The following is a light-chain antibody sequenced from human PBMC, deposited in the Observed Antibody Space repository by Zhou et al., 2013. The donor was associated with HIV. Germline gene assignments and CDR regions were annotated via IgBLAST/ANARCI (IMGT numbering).Light chain of an antibody. CDR2: GAS. V-gene: IGKV3-20*01. J-gene: IGKJ1*01. Sequence: EIVLTQSPATLSVSPGERATLSCRASQTVNNNFLAWYQQRPGQAPRLLIYGASSRAAGIPDRFSGSGSGTDFTLTISRLEPEDFAVYYCQQYISPPPTFGQGTKVEFK. CDR1: QTVNNNF. CDR3: QQYISPPPT.